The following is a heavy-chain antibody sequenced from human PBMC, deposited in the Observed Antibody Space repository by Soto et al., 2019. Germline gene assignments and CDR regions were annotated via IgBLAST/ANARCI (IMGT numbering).Heavy chain of an antibody. J-gene: IGHJ4*02. CDR1: GGSIRSNNW. CDR3: ARVYSGSYSDS. Sequence: QVQLQESGPGLVKPSGTLSLTCAVSGGSIRSNNWWSWVRQPPGKGLEWIGEIFHGGSTYYNPSLKTRVNLSLEKSKNQFSLKMTSVTAADTAVYYCARVYSGSYSDSWGQGTLVTVSS. D-gene: IGHD1-26*01. V-gene: IGHV4-4*02. CDR2: IFHGGST.